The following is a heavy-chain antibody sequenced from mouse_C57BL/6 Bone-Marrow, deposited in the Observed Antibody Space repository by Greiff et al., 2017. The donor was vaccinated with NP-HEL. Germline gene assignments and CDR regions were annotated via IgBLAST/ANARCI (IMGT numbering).Heavy chain of an antibody. V-gene: IGHV14-2*01. D-gene: IGHD2-2*01. Sequence: VQLQQSGAELVKPGASVKLSCTASGFNIKDYYMHWVKQRTEQGLEGIGRIDPEDGETKYAPKFQGKATRKAETCSNTAYLQLSSLTSEDTAVYYCASMVTTGYYLDYWGQGTTLTVSS. CDR2: IDPEDGET. CDR1: GFNIKDYY. CDR3: ASMVTTGYYLDY. J-gene: IGHJ2*01.